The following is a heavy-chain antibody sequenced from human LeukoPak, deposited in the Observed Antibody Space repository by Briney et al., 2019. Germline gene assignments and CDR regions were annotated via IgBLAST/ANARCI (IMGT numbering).Heavy chain of an antibody. CDR2: ISSSSSTI. CDR3: ARQSSGRYSGPFDY. J-gene: IGHJ4*02. Sequence: GGSLRLSCAASGFTFSSCSMNWVRQAPGKGLEWVSYISSSSSTIYYADSVKGRFTISRDNAKNSLYLQMNSLRAEDTAVYYCARQSSGRYSGPFDYWGLGTLVTVSS. V-gene: IGHV3-48*04. D-gene: IGHD1-26*01. CDR1: GFTFSSCS.